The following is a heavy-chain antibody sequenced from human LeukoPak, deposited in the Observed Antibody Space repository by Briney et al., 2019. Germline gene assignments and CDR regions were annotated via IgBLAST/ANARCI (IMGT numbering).Heavy chain of an antibody. D-gene: IGHD2-15*01. Sequence: GGSLRLSCAASGFTFSTYWMHWVRQAPGKGLVWVSRINSDESSTTYADSVKGRFTISRDNAKNTLYLQMNSLRAEDTAVYYCAKSRRAYCNGGSCFGLWDYWGQGTLVTVSS. J-gene: IGHJ4*02. V-gene: IGHV3-74*01. CDR1: GFTFSTYW. CDR2: INSDESST. CDR3: AKSRRAYCNGGSCFGLWDY.